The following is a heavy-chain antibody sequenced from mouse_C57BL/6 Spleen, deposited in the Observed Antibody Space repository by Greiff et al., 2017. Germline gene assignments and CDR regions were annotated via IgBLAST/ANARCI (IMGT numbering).Heavy chain of an antibody. Sequence: EVKLVESGGGLVKPGGSLKLSCAASGFTFSSYTMSWVRQTPEKRLEWVATISGGGGNTYYPDSVKGRFTISRDNAKNTLYLKMSSLRSEDTALYYCARQDGYYGAMDYWGQGTSVTVSS. D-gene: IGHD2-3*01. CDR2: ISGGGGNT. J-gene: IGHJ4*01. V-gene: IGHV5-9*01. CDR1: GFTFSSYT. CDR3: ARQDGYYGAMDY.